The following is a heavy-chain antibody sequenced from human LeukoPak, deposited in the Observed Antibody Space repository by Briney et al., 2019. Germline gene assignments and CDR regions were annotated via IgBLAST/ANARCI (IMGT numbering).Heavy chain of an antibody. CDR1: GFTISSYW. J-gene: IGHJ5*02. V-gene: IGHV3-7*01. Sequence: GGSLRLSCAASGFTISSYWMSWVRQAPGKGLEWVANIKQDGSEKYYVDSVKGRFTISRDNAKNSLYLQMNSLRAEDTAVYYCARESYDSSGYDNWFDPWGQGTLVTVSS. CDR2: IKQDGSEK. D-gene: IGHD3-22*01. CDR3: ARESYDSSGYDNWFDP.